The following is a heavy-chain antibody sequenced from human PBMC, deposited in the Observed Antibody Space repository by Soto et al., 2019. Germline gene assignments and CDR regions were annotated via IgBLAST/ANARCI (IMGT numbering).Heavy chain of an antibody. CDR2: INAGSGNT. J-gene: IGHJ4*02. V-gene: IGHV1-3*01. CDR3: ARGLAADGA. D-gene: IGHD6-13*01. Sequence: QVQLVQSGAEVKKPGASVKVSCTASGYTFTHYAIHWVRHAPGQRLEWMGFINAGSGNTKYSQTFQGRLTFTKDTSASTAYMDLSSLRSEHTAIYYCARGLAADGAGGQGTLVTVSS. CDR1: GYTFTHYA.